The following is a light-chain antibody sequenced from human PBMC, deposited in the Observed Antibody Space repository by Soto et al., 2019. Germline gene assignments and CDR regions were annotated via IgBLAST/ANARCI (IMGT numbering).Light chain of an antibody. J-gene: IGKJ2*01. Sequence: EIVLTHSPATLSLSPGERATLSCRASQSVSSYLAWYQQKPGQAPRLLIYDASNRATGIPARFSGSGSGTDFSLTISSLEPEDFAIYYCQQRSNWPRTFGQGTKLELK. V-gene: IGKV3-11*01. CDR2: DAS. CDR3: QQRSNWPRT. CDR1: QSVSSY.